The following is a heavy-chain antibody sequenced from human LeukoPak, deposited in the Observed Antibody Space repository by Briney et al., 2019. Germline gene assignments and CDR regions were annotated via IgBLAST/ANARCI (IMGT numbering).Heavy chain of an antibody. Sequence: GGSLRLSCAASGFTVSSNYMSWVRQAPGKGLEWVSIIYNSDSTYYADSVKGRFTISRDNSKNTLYLQMNSLRAEDTAVYYCARTDVWGSFFDYWGQETLVTVSS. CDR2: IYNSDST. J-gene: IGHJ4*02. V-gene: IGHV3-53*01. D-gene: IGHD3-16*01. CDR3: ARTDVWGSFFDY. CDR1: GFTVSSNY.